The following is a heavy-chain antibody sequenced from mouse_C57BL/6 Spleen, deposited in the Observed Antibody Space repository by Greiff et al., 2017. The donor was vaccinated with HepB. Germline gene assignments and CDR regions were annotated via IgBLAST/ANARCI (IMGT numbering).Heavy chain of an antibody. J-gene: IGHJ4*01. D-gene: IGHD3-2*02. Sequence: EVQGVESGGGLVKPGGSLKLSCAASGFTFSDYGMHWVRQAPEKGLEWVAYISSGSSTIYYADTVKGRFTISRDNAKNTLFLQMTSLRSEDTAMYYCAYTAQATAMDYWGQGTSVTVSS. CDR3: AYTAQATAMDY. V-gene: IGHV5-17*01. CDR1: GFTFSDYG. CDR2: ISSGSSTI.